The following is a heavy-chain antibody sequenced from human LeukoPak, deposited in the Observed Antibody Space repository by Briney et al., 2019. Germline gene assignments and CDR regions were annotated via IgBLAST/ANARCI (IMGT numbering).Heavy chain of an antibody. D-gene: IGHD3-22*01. CDR2: IYPGDSDT. CDR1: GYRFTSYW. Sequence: PGEFLKISCKGSGYRFTSYWIGWVRQMPGKGLEWMGIIYPGDSDTRYSPSFQGQVTISADKSISTAYLQWSSLKASDTAMYYCARVREYYSDSSGYYYFDYWGQGTLVTVSS. J-gene: IGHJ4*02. CDR3: ARVREYYSDSSGYYYFDY. V-gene: IGHV5-51*01.